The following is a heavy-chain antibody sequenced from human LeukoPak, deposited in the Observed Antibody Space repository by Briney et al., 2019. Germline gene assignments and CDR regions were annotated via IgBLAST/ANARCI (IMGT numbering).Heavy chain of an antibody. CDR2: ISAYNGNT. Sequence: ASVKRACKASVYTFSIEGVNWLRQSPGQGLEWVAWISAYNGNTNYEQKFQGRVTMTTDTSTSTAYMELRRLRSDDTAVYYSARGGYSYGYMGYFDSCGQGNLATVSS. CDR3: ARGGYSYGYMGYFDS. J-gene: IGHJ4*02. CDR1: VYTFSIEG. D-gene: IGHD5-18*01. V-gene: IGHV1-18*01.